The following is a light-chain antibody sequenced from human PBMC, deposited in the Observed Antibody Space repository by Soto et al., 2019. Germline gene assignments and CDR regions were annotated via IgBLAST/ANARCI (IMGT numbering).Light chain of an antibody. CDR1: SSDVGGYNY. CDR3: SSYADSNNLV. J-gene: IGLJ2*01. Sequence: QSVLTQPPSASGSPGPSVTISCTGTSSDVGGYNYVSWYQQHPGKAPKLMIYEVSKRPSGVPDRFSGSKSGNTASLTVSGLQAEDEADYYCSSYADSNNLVFGGGTKLTVL. CDR2: EVS. V-gene: IGLV2-8*01.